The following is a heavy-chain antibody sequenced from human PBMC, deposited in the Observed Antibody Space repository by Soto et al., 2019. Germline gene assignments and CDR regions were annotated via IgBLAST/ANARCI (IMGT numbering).Heavy chain of an antibody. J-gene: IGHJ4*02. D-gene: IGHD1-26*01. CDR2: MNGDGTST. Sequence: PGGSLRLSCAAAGFSVSTSHISWVRQAPGKGLVWVSRMNGDGTSTSYADSVKGRFTISRDNAKNTLYLQMNSLRAEDTGVYYCARDLFPHTGSYLDYWGQGTLVTVSS. CDR1: GFSVSTSH. CDR3: ARDLFPHTGSYLDY. V-gene: IGHV3-74*01.